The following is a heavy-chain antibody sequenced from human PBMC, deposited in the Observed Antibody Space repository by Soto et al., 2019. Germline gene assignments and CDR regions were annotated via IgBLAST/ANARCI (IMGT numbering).Heavy chain of an antibody. CDR3: AGLYCSSTRCYAGYGMDV. D-gene: IGHD2-2*01. Sequence: PSETLSLTCAVYGGSFSGYYWSWIRQPPGKGLEWIGEINHSGSTNYNPSLKSRVTISVDTSKNQFSLKLSSVTAADTAVYYCAGLYCSSTRCYAGYGMDVWGQGTKVTVSS. CDR1: GGSFSGYY. J-gene: IGHJ6*02. V-gene: IGHV4-34*01. CDR2: INHSGST.